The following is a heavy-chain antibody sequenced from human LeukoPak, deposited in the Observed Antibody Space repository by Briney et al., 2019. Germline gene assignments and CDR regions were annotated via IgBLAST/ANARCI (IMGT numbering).Heavy chain of an antibody. Sequence: PSQTLSLTCAVSGGSFSSGGYSWSWLRQPQGLGLEWIGYINHSGSTYYNPSLKRRVTISVDRSKNQFSLKLSSVTAADTAVYYCARAFPRSGSYYVDAFDIWGQGTMVTVSS. J-gene: IGHJ3*02. D-gene: IGHD3-10*01. V-gene: IGHV4-30-2*01. CDR3: ARAFPRSGSYYVDAFDI. CDR1: GGSFSSGGYS. CDR2: INHSGST.